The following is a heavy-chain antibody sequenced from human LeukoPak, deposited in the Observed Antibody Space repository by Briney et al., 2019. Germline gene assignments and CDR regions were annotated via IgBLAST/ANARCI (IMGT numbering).Heavy chain of an antibody. CDR1: GGTFSSYA. CDR2: IIPTFGTA. V-gene: IGHV1-69*06. D-gene: IGHD1-26*01. CDR3: ARQSGTYWGLDY. Sequence: GASVKVSCKASGGTFSSYAISWVRQAPGQGLEWMGGIIPTFGTANYAQKFQGRVTITADKSTSTAYMELSSLRSEDTAVYYCARQSGTYWGLDYWGQGTLVTVSS. J-gene: IGHJ4*02.